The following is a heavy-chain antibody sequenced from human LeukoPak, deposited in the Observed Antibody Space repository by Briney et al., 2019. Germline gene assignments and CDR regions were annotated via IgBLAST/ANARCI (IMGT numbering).Heavy chain of an antibody. V-gene: IGHV1-18*04. J-gene: IGHJ4*02. CDR1: GYTFNSYG. D-gene: IGHD5-24*01. CDR2: ISAYNGNT. Sequence: ASVKVSCKASGYTFNSYGISWVRQAPGQGLEWMGWISAYNGNTNYAQKLQGRVTMTTDTSTSTAYMELRSLRSDDTAVYYCARDHSRGPMDYFDYWGQGTLVTVSS. CDR3: ARDHSRGPMDYFDY.